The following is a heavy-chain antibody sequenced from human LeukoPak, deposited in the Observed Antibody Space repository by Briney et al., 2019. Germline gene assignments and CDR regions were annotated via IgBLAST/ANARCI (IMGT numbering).Heavy chain of an antibody. CDR2: IYYSGST. D-gene: IGHD2-15*01. CDR3: ARDRTCSGGSCYVDAFDI. Sequence: SQTLSLTCTVSGGSISSGGYYWSWIRQHPGTGLEWIGYIYYSGSTYYNPSLKSRVTISVDTSKNQFSLKLSSVTAADTAVYYCARDRTCSGGSCYVDAFDIWGQGTMVTVSS. V-gene: IGHV4-31*03. CDR1: GGSISSGGYY. J-gene: IGHJ3*02.